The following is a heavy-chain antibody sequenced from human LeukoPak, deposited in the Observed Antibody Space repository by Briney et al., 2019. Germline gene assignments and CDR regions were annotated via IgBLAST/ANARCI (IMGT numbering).Heavy chain of an antibody. CDR3: TRDSGTYNWLDP. D-gene: IGHD1-26*01. Sequence: GGSLRLSCAASGFAFSGSAIHWVRQSSGKGLEWVGHIDKKDNFYATTSAASVTGRLTISRDDSKNTAYLQMNSLKTEDTALYYCTRDSGTYNWLDPWGQGTLVTVSS. CDR1: GFAFSGSA. V-gene: IGHV3-73*01. J-gene: IGHJ5*02. CDR2: IDKKDNFYAT.